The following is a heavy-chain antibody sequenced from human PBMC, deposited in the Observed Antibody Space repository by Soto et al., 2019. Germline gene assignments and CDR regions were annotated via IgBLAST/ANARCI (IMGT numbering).Heavy chain of an antibody. Sequence: GASVKVSCKASGYTFTSYAMHWVRQAPGQRLEWMGWINAGNGNTKYSQKFQGRVTITRDTSASTAYMELSSLRSEDTAVYYCARDYDFWSGYYYFDYWGQGTLVTVSS. CDR3: ARDYDFWSGYYYFDY. D-gene: IGHD3-3*01. CDR2: INAGNGNT. V-gene: IGHV1-3*01. J-gene: IGHJ4*02. CDR1: GYTFTSYA.